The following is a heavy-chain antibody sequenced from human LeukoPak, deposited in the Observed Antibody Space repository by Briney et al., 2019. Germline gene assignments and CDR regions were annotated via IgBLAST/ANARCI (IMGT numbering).Heavy chain of an antibody. D-gene: IGHD2-2*02. CDR2: IIPILGIA. CDR1: GGTFSSYT. J-gene: IGHJ4*02. Sequence: SVKVSCKASGGTFSSYTISWVRQATGQGLEWMGRIIPILGIANYAQKFQGRVTITGDKSTSTAYMELSSLRSEDTAVYYCAECSSTSCYTGGGFDYWGQGTLVTVSS. V-gene: IGHV1-69*02. CDR3: AECSSTSCYTGGGFDY.